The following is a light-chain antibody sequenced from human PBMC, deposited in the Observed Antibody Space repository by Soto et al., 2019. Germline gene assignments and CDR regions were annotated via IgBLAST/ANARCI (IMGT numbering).Light chain of an antibody. J-gene: IGKJ4*01. V-gene: IGKV3-11*01. CDR1: QTVNSY. CDR3: QQRYNWLT. Sequence: IVLTQSPATLSLSPGERATLSCRARQTVNSYLSWYQHKPGQAPRLLIYGASNRATGIPARFSGSGSETDFTLTISSLEPEDSAVYYCQQRYNWLTFGGGTKVEIK. CDR2: GAS.